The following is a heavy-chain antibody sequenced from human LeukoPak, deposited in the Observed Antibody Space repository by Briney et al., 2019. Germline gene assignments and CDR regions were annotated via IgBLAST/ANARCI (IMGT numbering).Heavy chain of an antibody. J-gene: IGHJ6*02. V-gene: IGHV3-30-3*01. CDR3: ARVPYGSGSYYKLSYYYYGMDV. CDR1: GFTFSSYA. D-gene: IGHD3-10*01. Sequence: PGGSLRLSCAASGFTFSSYAMHWVRQAPGKGLEWVAVISYDGSNKYYADSVKGRLTISRDNSGNTLYLQMNSLRAEDTAVYYCARVPYGSGSYYKLSYYYYGMDVWGQGTTVTVSS. CDR2: ISYDGSNK.